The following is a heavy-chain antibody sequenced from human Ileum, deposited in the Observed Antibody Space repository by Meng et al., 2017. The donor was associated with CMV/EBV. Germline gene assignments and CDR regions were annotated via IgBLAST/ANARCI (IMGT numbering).Heavy chain of an antibody. CDR2: MNPIRGNT. CDR1: GYDFTSYG. CDR3: ARGLRIVGTALAF. D-gene: IGHD1-7*01. J-gene: IGHJ4*02. V-gene: IGHV1-8*01. Sequence: CKASGYDFTSYGNDWVRTGEEQGLEWKGWMNPIRGNTVYGKKFRSRVTMTRNTSIRTAYMELSSLTSEDTAVYYCARGLRIVGTALAFWGQGSLVTVSS.